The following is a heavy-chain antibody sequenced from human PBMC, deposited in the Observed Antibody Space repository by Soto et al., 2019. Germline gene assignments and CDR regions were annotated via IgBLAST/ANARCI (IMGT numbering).Heavy chain of an antibody. V-gene: IGHV4-31*03. D-gene: IGHD3-10*01. CDR1: GGSISSGGYY. CDR2: IYYSGST. J-gene: IGHJ5*02. CDR3: ARDSLGVDPAFGITMVRGRGTWFDP. Sequence: SETLSLTCTVSGGSISSGGYYWSWIRQHPGKGLEWIGYIYYSGSTYYNPSLKSRVTISVDTSKNQFSLKLSSVTAADTAVYYCARDSLGVDPAFGITMVRGRGTWFDPWGQGTLVSVSS.